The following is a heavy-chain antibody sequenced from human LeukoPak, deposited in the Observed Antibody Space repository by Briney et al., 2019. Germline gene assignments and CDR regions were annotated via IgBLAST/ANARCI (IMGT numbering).Heavy chain of an antibody. CDR2: IYPGDSNT. J-gene: IGHJ6*03. Sequence: GESLKISCKGSGYSFTNYWIGWVRQMPGKGLEGMGIIYPGDSNTRYSPSFQGQVTISADKSITTAYLQWRSLKAPDTAMYYCARGPYCSSTNCYSPYYYYYMDVWGKGTTVTVS. V-gene: IGHV5-51*01. CDR1: GYSFTNYW. CDR3: ARGPYCSSTNCYSPYYYYYMDV. D-gene: IGHD2-2*01.